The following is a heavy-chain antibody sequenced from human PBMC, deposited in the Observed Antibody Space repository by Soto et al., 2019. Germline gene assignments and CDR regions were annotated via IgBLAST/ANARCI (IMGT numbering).Heavy chain of an antibody. CDR3: ARTPDVATIRMGFDY. Sequence: SQTLSLTCAISGDNVSSNSAAWNWIRQSPSRGLEWLGRTYYRSKWYNDYAVSVKSRITINPDTSKNQFSLQLNSVTPEDTAVYYCARTPDVATIRMGFDYWGQGTLVTVSS. CDR2: TYYRSKWYN. J-gene: IGHJ4*02. D-gene: IGHD5-12*01. V-gene: IGHV6-1*01. CDR1: GDNVSSNSAA.